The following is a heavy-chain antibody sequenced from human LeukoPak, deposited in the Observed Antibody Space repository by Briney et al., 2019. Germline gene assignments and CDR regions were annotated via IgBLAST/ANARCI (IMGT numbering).Heavy chain of an antibody. V-gene: IGHV1-24*01. CDR2: FDPEDGET. CDR3: APRSHYYDSSGYYYAFDY. CDR1: GYTLTELS. J-gene: IGHJ4*02. Sequence: ASVKVSCKVPGYTLTELSMHWVRQAPGKGLERMGGFDPEDGETIYAQKFQGRVTVTEDTSTDTAYMELSSLRSEDTAVYYCAPRSHYYDSSGYYYAFDYWGQGTLVTVSS. D-gene: IGHD3-22*01.